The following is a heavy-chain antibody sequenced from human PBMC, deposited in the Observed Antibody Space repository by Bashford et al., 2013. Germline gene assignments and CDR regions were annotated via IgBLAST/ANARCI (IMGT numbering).Heavy chain of an antibody. CDR3: ARDEGTDFWSGYYTEGSKYGMDV. CDR1: GGSFSTYA. CDR2: ITPMFGTP. Sequence: SVKVSCKASGGSFSTYAISWVRQAPGQGLEWMGGITPMFGTPNYAQKFQGRVTITADESTSTAYMELSSLRSEDTAVYYCARDEGTDFWSGYYTEGSKYGMDVWGQGTTVTVSS. D-gene: IGHD3-3*01. V-gene: IGHV1-69*13. J-gene: IGHJ6*02.